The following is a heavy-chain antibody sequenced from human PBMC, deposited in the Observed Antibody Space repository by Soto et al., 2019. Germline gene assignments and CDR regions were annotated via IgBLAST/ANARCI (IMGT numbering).Heavy chain of an antibody. CDR1: GGAFIGYY. V-gene: IGHV4-34*01. Sequence: AETLSLTCAVYGGAFIGYYWSWIRQPPGKGLEWIGEINHSGSTNYNLSLKSRVTISVDTSKNQFSLKLSSVTAADTAVYYCALFRRTYYDILTGSDYWGQGTLVTVSS. CDR3: ALFRRTYYDILTGSDY. J-gene: IGHJ4*02. D-gene: IGHD3-9*01. CDR2: INHSGST.